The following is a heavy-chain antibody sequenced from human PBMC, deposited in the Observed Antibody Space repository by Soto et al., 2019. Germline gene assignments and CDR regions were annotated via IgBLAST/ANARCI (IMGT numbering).Heavy chain of an antibody. CDR3: PRDGSIAARRYLGDFDY. J-gene: IGHJ4*02. CDR2: ISAYNGNT. D-gene: IGHD6-6*01. CDR1: GYTVTSYD. Sequence: ASVKVSCKASGYTVTSYDINRLRQAPGQGPEWMGWISAYNGNTNYAQKLQGRVTMTTDTSTSTAYMELRSLRSDDTAVYYCPRDGSIAARRYLGDFDYWGQGTLVTVSS. V-gene: IGHV1-18*01.